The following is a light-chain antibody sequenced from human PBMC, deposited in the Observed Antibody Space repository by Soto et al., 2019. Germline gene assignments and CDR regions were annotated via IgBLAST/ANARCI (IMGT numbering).Light chain of an antibody. CDR3: QQYNNWPLT. J-gene: IGKJ4*01. CDR2: DAS. V-gene: IGKV3-15*01. CDR1: QSVSSN. Sequence: EIVMTQSPATLSVSPGERATLSCRASQSVSSNLAWYQQKPGQAPRLLIYDASTMATGIPAGFSGSGSGTEFTLTISSLQSEDFAVYYCQQYNNWPLTFGGGTKVEIK.